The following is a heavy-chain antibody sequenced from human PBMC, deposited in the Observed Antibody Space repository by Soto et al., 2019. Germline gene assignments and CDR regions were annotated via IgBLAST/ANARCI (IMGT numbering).Heavy chain of an antibody. V-gene: IGHV3-74*01. CDR3: AVAVAGPTAIGY. Sequence: PGGSLRLSCAASGFNVISNYMSWVRQAPGKGLVWVSRIYSDGSSTSYADSVKGRFTISRDNAKNTLYLQMNSLRAEDTAVYYCAVAVAGPTAIGYWGQGTLVTVS. CDR2: IYSDGSST. CDR1: GFNVISNY. D-gene: IGHD6-19*01. J-gene: IGHJ4*02.